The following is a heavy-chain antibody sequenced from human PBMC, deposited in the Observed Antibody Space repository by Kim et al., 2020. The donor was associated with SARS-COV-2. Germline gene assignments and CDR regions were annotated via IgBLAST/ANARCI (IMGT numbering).Heavy chain of an antibody. CDR1: GGSISRYY. CDR3: ARDRGYCSGGNCYSDGWFPP. J-gene: IGHJ5*02. CDR2: IYYSGST. D-gene: IGHD2-15*01. Sequence: SETLSLTCTVSGGSISRYYWSWIRQPPGKGLEWIGNIYYSGSTNQNPSLKSLVTISLDTSKNQFSLKLSSVTATATAVYYCARDRGYCSGGNCYSDGWFPPWGQGTLLTVSS. V-gene: IGHV4-59*01.